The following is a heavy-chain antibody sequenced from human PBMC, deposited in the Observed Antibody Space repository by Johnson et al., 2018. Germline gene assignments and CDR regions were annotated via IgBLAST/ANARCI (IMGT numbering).Heavy chain of an antibody. CDR2: IKQDGIEK. V-gene: IGHV3-7*01. CDR3: GGQDGYGSSRNLPGYFQH. CDR1: GFTFSTYW. Sequence: EVQLVESGGGLVRPGGSLRLSCVASGFTFSTYWVSWVRQAPGKGLEWVANIKQDGIEKYYVDSVRGRFTISRDNDKNSLYLQMNSLRAEDTAVYYWGGQDGYGSSRNLPGYFQHWGQGTLVTVSS. D-gene: IGHD6-13*01. J-gene: IGHJ1*01.